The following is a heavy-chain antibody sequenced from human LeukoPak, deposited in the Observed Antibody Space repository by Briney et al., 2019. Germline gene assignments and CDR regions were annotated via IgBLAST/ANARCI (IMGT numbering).Heavy chain of an antibody. Sequence: GGSLRLSCAVSGFTFSSYAMHWVRQAPGKGLEWVAIISYDGSNKYYADSVKGRFTISRDNSKNTLYLQMNSLRPEDTAVYYCARGSAYSLDYWGQGTLVTVSS. D-gene: IGHD5-18*01. CDR2: ISYDGSNK. CDR3: ARGSAYSLDY. J-gene: IGHJ4*02. V-gene: IGHV3-30-3*01. CDR1: GFTFSSYA.